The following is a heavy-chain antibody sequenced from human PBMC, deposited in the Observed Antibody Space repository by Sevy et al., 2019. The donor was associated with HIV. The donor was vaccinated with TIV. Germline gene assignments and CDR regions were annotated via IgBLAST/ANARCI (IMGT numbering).Heavy chain of an antibody. CDR2: IKSESDGGAT. Sequence: GRSLRLSCAASGFTFSGAWMSWVRQVPGKGLEWLGRIKSESDGGATDYAAPVKGRFTISRDDSKKTVYLQVSSLEVEETAVYYCSTDLGIYASKWGQGPLVTVSS. J-gene: IGHJ4*02. CDR3: STDLGIYASK. V-gene: IGHV3-15*01. D-gene: IGHD3-16*01. CDR1: GFTFSGAW.